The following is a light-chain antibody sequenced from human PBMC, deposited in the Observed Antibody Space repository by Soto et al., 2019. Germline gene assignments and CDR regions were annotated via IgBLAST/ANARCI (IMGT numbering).Light chain of an antibody. V-gene: IGLV1-44*01. Sequence: QSVLTQPPSASGIPGQRVTISCSGSNSNIGSNTINWYQQVPGTAPKLLIYSTDQRPSGVPDRFSGSRSGTSASLAISGLHSEDEADYYCAAWDDSLHGWVFGGGTKLTVL. J-gene: IGLJ3*02. CDR2: STD. CDR1: NSNIGSNT. CDR3: AAWDDSLHGWV.